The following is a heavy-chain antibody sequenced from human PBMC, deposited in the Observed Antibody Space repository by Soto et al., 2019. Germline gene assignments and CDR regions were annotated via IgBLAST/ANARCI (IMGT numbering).Heavy chain of an antibody. Sequence: PSETLSLTCTASGGSISSYYWSWIRQPPGKGLEWIGYIYYSGSTNYNPSLKSRVTISVDTSKNQFSLKLSSVAAADTAVYYCARENYGSGSLHNWFDPWGQGXLVTVYS. CDR1: GGSISSYY. CDR2: IYYSGST. V-gene: IGHV4-59*01. CDR3: ARENYGSGSLHNWFDP. J-gene: IGHJ5*02. D-gene: IGHD3-10*01.